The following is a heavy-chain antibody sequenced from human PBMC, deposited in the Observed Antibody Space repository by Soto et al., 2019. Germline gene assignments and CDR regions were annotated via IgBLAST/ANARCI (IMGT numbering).Heavy chain of an antibody. J-gene: IGHJ4*02. Sequence: EVQLVESGGGLVQPGGSLRLSCAASGFTFSGSWMHWVRQAPGKGLVWVSRINGDGSGTSYADFVKGRFTISRDDSKNTLFRQMNGMRAEDTAVYYCARGIFGSGTANDYWGKGTLVTVSS. V-gene: IGHV3-74*01. D-gene: IGHD3-10*01. CDR1: GFTFSGSW. CDR3: ARGIFGSGTANDY. CDR2: INGDGSGT.